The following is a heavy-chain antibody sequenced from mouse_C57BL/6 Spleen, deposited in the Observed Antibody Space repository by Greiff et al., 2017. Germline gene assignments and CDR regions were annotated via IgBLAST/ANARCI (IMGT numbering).Heavy chain of an antibody. D-gene: IGHD2-4*01. V-gene: IGHV1-72*01. CDR2: IDPNSGGT. CDR1: GYTFTSYW. CDR3: ARDYDYGAWFAD. J-gene: IGHJ3*01. Sequence: QVQLQQPGAELVKPGASVKLSCKASGYTFTSYWMHWVKQRPGRGLEWIGRIDPNSGGTKYNEKFKSKATLTVDKPSSTAYMQLSSLTSEDSAVYDCARDYDYGAWFADWGQGTLVTVSA.